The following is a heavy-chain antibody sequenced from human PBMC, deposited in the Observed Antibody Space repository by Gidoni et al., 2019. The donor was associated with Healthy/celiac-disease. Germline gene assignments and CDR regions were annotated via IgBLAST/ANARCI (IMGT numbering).Heavy chain of an antibody. CDR1: GGSFSGYY. D-gene: IGHD2-15*01. Sequence: QVQLQQWGAGLLKPSETLSLTCAVYGGSFSGYYWSWIRQPPGKGLEWIGEINHSGSANYNPALKSRVTISVDTSKNQFSLKLSSVTAADTAVYYCARGVRQNPGWYYYYYGMDVWGQGTTVTVSS. J-gene: IGHJ6*02. V-gene: IGHV4-34*01. CDR3: ARGVRQNPGWYYYYYGMDV. CDR2: INHSGSA.